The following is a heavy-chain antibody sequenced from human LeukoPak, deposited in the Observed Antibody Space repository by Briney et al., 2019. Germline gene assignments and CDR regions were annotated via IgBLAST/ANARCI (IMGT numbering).Heavy chain of an antibody. CDR1: GFTFSDYY. D-gene: IGHD3-3*01. J-gene: IGHJ6*03. CDR2: ISSSGSTI. CDR3: ARGRYDFWSGSAYYYYYMDV. Sequence: GGSLRLSCAASGFTFSDYYMSWIRQAPGKGLEWVSYISSSGSTIYYADSVKGRFTISRDNAKNSLYLQMNSLRAEDTAVYYCARGRYDFWSGSAYYYYYMDVWGKGTTVTVSS. V-gene: IGHV3-11*04.